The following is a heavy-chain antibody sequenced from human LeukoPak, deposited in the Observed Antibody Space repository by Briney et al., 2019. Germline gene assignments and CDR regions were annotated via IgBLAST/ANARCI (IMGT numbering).Heavy chain of an antibody. CDR2: ISSSSSIM. CDR1: GFXFSSYS. Sequence: PGGSLRLSCVASGFXFSSYSMNWVRQAPGKGLEWVSYISSSSSIMYYADSVKGRFTISRGNAKKSLYLQMNSLRDEDTAVYYCARDRFDYWGQGTLVTVSS. CDR3: ARDRFDY. V-gene: IGHV3-48*02. J-gene: IGHJ4*02.